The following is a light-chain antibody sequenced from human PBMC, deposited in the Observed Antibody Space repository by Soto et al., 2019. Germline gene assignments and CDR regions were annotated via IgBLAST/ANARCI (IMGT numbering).Light chain of an antibody. CDR1: SSDVGGYNY. Sequence: SVLTQPASVSGSPGQSITISCTGTSSDVGGYNYVSWYQQHPGKAPKLMIYDVSNRASGVSNRFSGSKSGNTASLTISGLQAEDEADYYCSSYTSSSTLYVFGTGTKVTVL. J-gene: IGLJ1*01. CDR2: DVS. CDR3: SSYTSSSTLYV. V-gene: IGLV2-14*01.